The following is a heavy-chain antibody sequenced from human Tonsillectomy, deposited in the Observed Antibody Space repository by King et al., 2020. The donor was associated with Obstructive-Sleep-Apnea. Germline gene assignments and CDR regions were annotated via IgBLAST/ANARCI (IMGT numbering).Heavy chain of an antibody. V-gene: IGHV5-51*01. D-gene: IGHD3-16*01. Sequence: VQLVESGAEVRKPGESLRISCKGSGYSFKTYWVGWVRQMPGKGLEWMGFIYPRNSEPRYSRPFQGQVTISVDTSISTAYLQWSSLQASDTATYYCARQMAGSIWSNTYANDPFDVWGQGTLVTVSS. CDR1: GYSFKTYW. J-gene: IGHJ3*01. CDR3: ARQMAGSIWSNTYANDPFDV. CDR2: IYPRNSEP.